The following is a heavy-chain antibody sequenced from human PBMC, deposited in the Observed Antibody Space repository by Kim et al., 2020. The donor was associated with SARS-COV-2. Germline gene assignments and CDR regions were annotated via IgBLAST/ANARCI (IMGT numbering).Heavy chain of an antibody. J-gene: IGHJ5*02. Sequence: SETLSLTCTVSGGSISSSSYYWGWIRQPPGKGLEWIGSIYYSGSTYYNPSLKSRVTISVDTSKNQFSLKLSSVTAADTAVYYCARRSHLRYFDWLLYRRNGFDPWGQGTLVTVSS. CDR2: IYYSGST. CDR1: GGSISSSSYY. V-gene: IGHV4-39*01. D-gene: IGHD3-9*01. CDR3: ARRSHLRYFDWLLYRRNGFDP.